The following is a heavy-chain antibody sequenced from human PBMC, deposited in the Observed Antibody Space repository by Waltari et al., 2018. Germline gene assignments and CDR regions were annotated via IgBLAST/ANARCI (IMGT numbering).Heavy chain of an antibody. D-gene: IGHD6-13*01. CDR1: GYTFTGYY. CDR2: INPNSGGT. J-gene: IGHJ6*02. V-gene: IGHV1-2*06. Sequence: QVQLVQSGAEVKKPGASVKVSCKASGYTFTGYYMHWVRQAPGQGLEWMGRINPNSGGTNYAQKFQGRVTMTRDTSISTAYMELSRLRSDDTAVYYCARPSIAAAGTYGMDVWGQGTTVTVSS. CDR3: ARPSIAAAGTYGMDV.